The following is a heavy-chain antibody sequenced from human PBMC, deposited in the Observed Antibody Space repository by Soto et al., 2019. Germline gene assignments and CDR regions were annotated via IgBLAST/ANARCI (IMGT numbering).Heavy chain of an antibody. CDR2: IYYSGST. CDR3: ARERDFWSGRYFDY. J-gene: IGHJ4*02. Sequence: PSETLSLTCTVSGGSISSGDYYWSWIRQPPGKGLEWIGYIYYSGSTYYNPSLKSRVTISVDTSKNQFSLKLSSVTAADTAVYYCARERDFWSGRYFDYWGQGTLVTVSS. V-gene: IGHV4-30-4*01. CDR1: GGSISSGDYY. D-gene: IGHD3-3*01.